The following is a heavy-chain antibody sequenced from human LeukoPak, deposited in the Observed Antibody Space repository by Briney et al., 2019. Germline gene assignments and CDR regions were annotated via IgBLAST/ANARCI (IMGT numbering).Heavy chain of an antibody. CDR1: GFTFDDYA. J-gene: IGHJ4*02. D-gene: IGHD6-13*01. CDR2: ISWNSGSI. V-gene: IGHV3-9*03. Sequence: GGSLRLSCAASGFTFDDYAMHWVRQAPGKGLEWVSGISWNSGSIGYADSVKGRFTISRDNAKNSLYLQMNSLRAEDMALYYCAKDLAAAGTEALDYWGQGTLVTVPS. CDR3: AKDLAAAGTEALDY.